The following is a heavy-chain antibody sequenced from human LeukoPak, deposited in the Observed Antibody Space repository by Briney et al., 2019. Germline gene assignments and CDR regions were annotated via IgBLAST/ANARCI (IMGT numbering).Heavy chain of an antibody. Sequence: GGSLRLSCAASGFTFSSYGMHWVRQAPGKGLEWVAFIRYDGSNKYYADSVKGRFTISRDNSKNTLYLQMNSLRAEDTAVYYCARPPQLPHPFDYWGQGTLVTVSS. D-gene: IGHD2-2*01. CDR3: ARPPQLPHPFDY. CDR1: GFTFSSYG. V-gene: IGHV3-30*02. J-gene: IGHJ4*02. CDR2: IRYDGSNK.